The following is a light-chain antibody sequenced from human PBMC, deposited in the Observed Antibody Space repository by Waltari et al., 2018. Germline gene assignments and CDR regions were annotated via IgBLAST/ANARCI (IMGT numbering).Light chain of an antibody. Sequence: DIVMTQSPDSLAVSLGERATINCKSSQSVLYSSKNKNYLAGYQQKPGQPPKLLIYWASTRESGVLDRSRGGGSGTVSTLTSSSLKAEEVAVNYGREYYGNPQPFGQGTKLEIK. CDR3: REYYGNPQP. CDR1: QSVLYSSKNKNY. J-gene: IGKJ2*01. V-gene: IGKV4-1*01. CDR2: WAS.